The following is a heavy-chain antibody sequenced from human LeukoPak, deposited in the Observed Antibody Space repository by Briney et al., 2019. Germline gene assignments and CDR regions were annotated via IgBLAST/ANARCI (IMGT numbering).Heavy chain of an antibody. CDR2: ISGYNGET. Sequence: GASVKVSCKAAGYTFSNFGISWVRQAPGQGLEWMGWISGYNGETNYAQKFLGRVTMTTDTSANTAYMEVRSLRSDDTAVYYCARDYEIAVRYDCFDPWGQGTLVIVSS. D-gene: IGHD6-6*01. CDR1: GYTFSNFG. V-gene: IGHV1-18*01. CDR3: ARDYEIAVRYDCFDP. J-gene: IGHJ5*02.